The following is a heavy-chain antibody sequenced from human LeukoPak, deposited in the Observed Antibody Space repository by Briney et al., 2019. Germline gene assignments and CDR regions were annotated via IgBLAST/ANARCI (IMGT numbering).Heavy chain of an antibody. V-gene: IGHV3-30-3*01. Sequence: GGSLRLSCADSGFTFSKYPMHWVRQAPGKGLEWVAVISYDVGSNTYYADSVKGRFTISRDNSKNTLYLQMNSLRAEDTAVYYCARLNLGYGYFLEATKRDYWGQGTLVTVSS. CDR2: ISYDVGSNT. J-gene: IGHJ4*02. CDR3: ARLNLGYGYFLEATKRDY. D-gene: IGHD5-18*01. CDR1: GFTFSKYP.